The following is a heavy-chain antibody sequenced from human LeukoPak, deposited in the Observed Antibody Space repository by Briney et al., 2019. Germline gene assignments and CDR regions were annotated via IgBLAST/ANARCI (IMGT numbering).Heavy chain of an antibody. D-gene: IGHD3-22*01. CDR3: AKDPYYYDSSGYFDY. V-gene: IGHV3-30*02. Sequence: GGSLRLSCAASGFTFSSYGMHWVRQAPGKGLEWVAFIRYDGSNKYYADSVKGRFTISRDNSKNTLYLQMNSLRSEDTAVYYCAKDPYYYDSSGYFDYWGQGTLVTVSS. CDR1: GFTFSSYG. CDR2: IRYDGSNK. J-gene: IGHJ4*02.